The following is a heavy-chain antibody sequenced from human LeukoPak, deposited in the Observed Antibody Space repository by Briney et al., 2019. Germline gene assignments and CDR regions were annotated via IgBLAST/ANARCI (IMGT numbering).Heavy chain of an antibody. CDR1: GYTFTSYG. CDR2: ISAYNGNT. V-gene: IGHV1-18*01. CDR3: ARKGDGYRHYYYYMDV. D-gene: IGHD5-24*01. J-gene: IGHJ6*03. Sequence: ASVKVSCKASGYTFTSYGISWVRQAPGQGLEWMGWISAYNGNTNYAQKLQGRVTMTTDTSTSTGYMELRSLRSDDTAVYYCARKGDGYRHYYYYMDVWGKGTTVTVSS.